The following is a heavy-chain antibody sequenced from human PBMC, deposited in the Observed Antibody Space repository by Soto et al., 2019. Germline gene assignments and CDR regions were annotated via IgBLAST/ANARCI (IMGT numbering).Heavy chain of an antibody. CDR2: ISGSGGET. D-gene: IGHD6-13*01. CDR3: ETAGLAAGGTVWNWLDR. CDR1: GFSFSSYA. J-gene: IGHJ5*02. Sequence: EVQLLESGGRLAPPGGSLRLSCAASGFSFSSYAMNWVRQAPGKGLEWVSGISGSGGETYYADSVKGRFSSSRDNSKNTVYLQMNRLRCEDTAVYYCETAGLAAGGTVWNWLDRWGPGILVTVSS. V-gene: IGHV3-23*01.